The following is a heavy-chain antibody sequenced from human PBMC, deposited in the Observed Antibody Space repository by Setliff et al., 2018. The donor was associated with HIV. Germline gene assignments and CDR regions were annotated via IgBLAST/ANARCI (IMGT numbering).Heavy chain of an antibody. CDR2: IIPMFGTL. V-gene: IGHV1-69*05. Sequence: SVKVSCKASGGTFSSYAINWVRQAPGQGLEWMGGIIPMFGTLNFAQKFQGRVTITTDESTSTAYMELNSLRSEDTAEYYCARGHSHGYGYSGSYGPFDIWGQGTMVTVSS. D-gene: IGHD1-26*01. CDR3: ARGHSHGYGYSGSYGPFDI. J-gene: IGHJ3*02. CDR1: GGTFSSYA.